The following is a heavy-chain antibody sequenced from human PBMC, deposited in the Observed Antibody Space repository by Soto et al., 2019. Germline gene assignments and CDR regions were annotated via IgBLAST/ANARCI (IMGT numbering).Heavy chain of an antibody. J-gene: IGHJ6*02. CDR3: VSRLLGYYYCMDV. D-gene: IGHD2-21*01. CDR2: ISSSGSTI. V-gene: IGHV3-48*03. CDR1: GFTFSSYE. Sequence: GGSLRLSCAASGFTFSSYEMNWARQAPGKGLEWVSYISSSGSTIYYADSVKGRFTISRDNAKNSLYLQMNSLRAEDTAVYYCVSRLLGYYYCMDVPCQGPTLTLS.